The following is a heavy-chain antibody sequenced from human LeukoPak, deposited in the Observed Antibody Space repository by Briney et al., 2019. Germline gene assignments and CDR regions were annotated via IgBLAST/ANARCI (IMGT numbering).Heavy chain of an antibody. CDR1: GGSISSYY. Sequence: PSETLSLTCTVSGGSISSYYWSWIRQPPRKGLEWIGYIYYSGSTNYNPSLKSRVTISVDTSKNQFSLKLSSVTAADTAVYYCARHVGYYYGSGSSVVDDYWGQGTLVTVSS. CDR2: IYYSGST. V-gene: IGHV4-59*08. CDR3: ARHVGYYYGSGSSVVDDY. J-gene: IGHJ4*02. D-gene: IGHD3-10*01.